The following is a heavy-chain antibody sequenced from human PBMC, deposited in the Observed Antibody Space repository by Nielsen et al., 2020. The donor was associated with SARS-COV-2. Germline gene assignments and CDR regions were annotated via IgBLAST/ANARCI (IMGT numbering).Heavy chain of an antibody. J-gene: IGHJ6*02. CDR3: AGGFAVQDV. CDR1: GFTFSSYA. V-gene: IGHV3-7*01. Sequence: GESLKISCAASGFTFSSYAMSWVRQAPGRGLEWVANIKQDGSEKDYVDSVKGRFTISRDNAKNSLYLQMNSLRAEDTAVYYCAGGFAVQDVWGQGTTVTVS. CDR2: IKQDGSEK. D-gene: IGHD3-10*01.